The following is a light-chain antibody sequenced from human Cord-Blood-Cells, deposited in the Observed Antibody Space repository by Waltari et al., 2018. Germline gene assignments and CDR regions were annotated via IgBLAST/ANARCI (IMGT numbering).Light chain of an antibody. CDR3: CSYAGSSTHVV. J-gene: IGLJ2*01. Sequence: QSALTQPASVSGSPGQSITLSCPGTSSSVGGYNLVSWYQQHPGKAPKLMIYEGSKRPSGVSNRFSGSKSGNTASLTISGLQAEDEADYYCCSYAGSSTHVVFGGGTKLTVL. CDR1: SSSVGGYNL. CDR2: EGS. V-gene: IGLV2-23*01.